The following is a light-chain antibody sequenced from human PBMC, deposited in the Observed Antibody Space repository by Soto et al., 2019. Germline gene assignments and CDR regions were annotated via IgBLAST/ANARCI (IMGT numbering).Light chain of an antibody. J-gene: IGKJ2*01. CDR1: QSVSSTY. CDR2: GAS. CDR3: QQYGRSSYT. V-gene: IGKV3-20*01. Sequence: EIVSTQSPGTLSLSPGERATLSCRASQSVSSTYLAWYQQNPGQAPRLLIYGASSRATGIPDRFSGSGSGTDFTLTISRLEPEDFAVYFCQQYGRSSYTFGQGTKLEIK.